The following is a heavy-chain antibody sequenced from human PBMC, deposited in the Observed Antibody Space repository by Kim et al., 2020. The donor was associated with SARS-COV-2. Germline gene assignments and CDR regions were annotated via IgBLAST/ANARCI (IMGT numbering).Heavy chain of an antibody. V-gene: IGHV3-48*03. CDR1: GFTFSSYE. CDR3: ARVGDIVVVPAAADY. CDR2: ISSSGSTI. Sequence: GGSLRLSCAASGFTFSSYEMNWVRQAPGKGLEWVSYISSSGSTIYYADSVKGRFTISRDNAKNSLYLQMNSLRAEDTAVYYCARVGDIVVVPAAADYWGQGTLVTVSS. D-gene: IGHD2-2*01. J-gene: IGHJ4*02.